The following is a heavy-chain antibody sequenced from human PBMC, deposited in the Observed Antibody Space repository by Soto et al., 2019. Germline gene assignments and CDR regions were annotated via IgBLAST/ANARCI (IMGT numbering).Heavy chain of an antibody. CDR1: GRSFSGYY. CDR2: INHSGST. V-gene: IGHV4-34*01. CDR3: ARIGGRVATIRH. J-gene: IGHJ4*02. D-gene: IGHD5-12*01. Sequence: QVQLQQWGAGLLKPSETLSLTCAVYGRSFSGYYWSWIRQPPGKGLGWIGEINHSGSTNYNPSLKSRVTISVDTSKNQFSLKMSSVTAADTAVYYCARIGGRVATIRHWGQGTLVTVSS.